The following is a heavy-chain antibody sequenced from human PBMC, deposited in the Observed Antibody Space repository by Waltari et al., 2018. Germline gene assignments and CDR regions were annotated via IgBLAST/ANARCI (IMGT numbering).Heavy chain of an antibody. CDR1: GGSISSGSYY. CDR2: IYTSGST. Sequence: QVQLQESGPGLVKPSQTLSLTCTVSGGSISSGSYYWSWIRQPAGKGLEWIGYIYTSGSTNYNPSLKSRVTISVDTSKNQFSLKLSSVTAADTAVYYCASPPGGGYDPGAFDIWGQGTMVTVSS. CDR3: ASPPGGGYDPGAFDI. J-gene: IGHJ3*02. D-gene: IGHD5-12*01. V-gene: IGHV4-61*09.